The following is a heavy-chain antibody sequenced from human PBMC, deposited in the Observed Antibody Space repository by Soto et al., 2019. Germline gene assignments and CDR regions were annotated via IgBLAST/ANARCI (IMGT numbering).Heavy chain of an antibody. J-gene: IGHJ4*02. CDR3: ARTYGSGDYFLPFEY. CDR1: GYMFNTYG. D-gene: IGHD3-10*01. Sequence: QVQLLQSGAEVKKPGASVKVSCKASGYMFNTYGITWVRQAPGQGLEWMGWISVYNGNIDYAQKFEGRVTMTIDTSTDAAYMELKSLTSDDTAVYYCARTYGSGDYFLPFEYWGQGTPVSVSS. V-gene: IGHV1-18*01. CDR2: ISVYNGNI.